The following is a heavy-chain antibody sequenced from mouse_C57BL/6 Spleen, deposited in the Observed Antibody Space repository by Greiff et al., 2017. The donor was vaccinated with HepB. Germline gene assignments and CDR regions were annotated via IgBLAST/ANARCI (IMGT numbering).Heavy chain of an antibody. CDR1: GFTFSSYA. Sequence: EVQLVESGGGLVKPGGSLKLSCAASGFTFSSYAMSWVRQTPEKRLEWVATISDGGSYTYYPDNVKGRFTISRDNAKNNLYLQMSHLKSEDTAMYYCAREGILRAFDYWGQGTTLTVSS. D-gene: IGHD1-1*01. CDR3: AREGILRAFDY. V-gene: IGHV5-4*01. J-gene: IGHJ2*01. CDR2: ISDGGSYT.